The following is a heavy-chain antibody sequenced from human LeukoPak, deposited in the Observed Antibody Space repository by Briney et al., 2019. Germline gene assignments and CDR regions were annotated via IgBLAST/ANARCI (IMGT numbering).Heavy chain of an antibody. CDR3: ARDHKWAFDY. V-gene: IGHV3-48*04. Sequence: QAGVSLRLSCATSGFTFSDYSMNWVRQAPGRGLEWISYIGLGSGFVSYSDSVKGRFTISRDTARNSVDLQMNSLRADDTAVYYCARDHKWAFDYWGQGTLVTVSS. CDR1: GFTFSDYS. J-gene: IGHJ4*02. D-gene: IGHD1-26*01. CDR2: IGLGSGFV.